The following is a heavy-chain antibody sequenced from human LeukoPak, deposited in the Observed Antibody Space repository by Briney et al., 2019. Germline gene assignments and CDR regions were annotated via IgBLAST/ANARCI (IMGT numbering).Heavy chain of an antibody. J-gene: IGHJ4*02. CDR3: ARGFSGPNWGKRYFEY. V-gene: IGHV1-69*13. D-gene: IGHD7-27*01. CDR1: GGTLSGYA. Sequence: ASVKVSCKASGGTLSGYALSWVRQAPGQGLEWMGGITLIADTTNYAPKFQGRVTITADESTNTAYMELSRLTSEDTAVYFCARGFSGPNWGKRYFEYWGQGTLVTVSS. CDR2: ITLIADTT.